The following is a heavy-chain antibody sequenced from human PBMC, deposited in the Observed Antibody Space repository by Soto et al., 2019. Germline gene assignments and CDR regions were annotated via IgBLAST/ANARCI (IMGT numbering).Heavy chain of an antibody. CDR2: VFHTGDT. D-gene: IGHD7-27*01. V-gene: IGHV4-4*02. CDR3: ARKAWVRFDY. CDR1: VDAISSSVW. Sequence: SEPRSLPCAVSVDAISSSVWCTWVRQPPGKGLEWIVEVFHTGDTYFNPSLRSRVAMSVDKSTNEFSLKVTSVTAADTAIYYCARKAWVRFDYWGQGALVTVSS. J-gene: IGHJ4*02.